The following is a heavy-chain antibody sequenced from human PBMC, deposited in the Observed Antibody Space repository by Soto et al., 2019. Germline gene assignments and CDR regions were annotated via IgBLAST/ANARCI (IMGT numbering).Heavy chain of an antibody. Sequence: PGGSLRLSCAASGFTFSSYGMHWVRQAPGKGLEWVSAISGGGGSTYYADSVKGRFTISRDNAKNSLYLQMNSLRARDTAVYYCARVGYSSGWDEDHDAFDIWGQGTMVTVSS. D-gene: IGHD6-19*01. V-gene: IGHV3-23*01. CDR1: GFTFSSYG. CDR3: ARVGYSSGWDEDHDAFDI. CDR2: ISGGGGST. J-gene: IGHJ3*02.